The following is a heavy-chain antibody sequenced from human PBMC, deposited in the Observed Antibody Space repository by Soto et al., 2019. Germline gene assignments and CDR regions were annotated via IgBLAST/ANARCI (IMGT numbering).Heavy chain of an antibody. CDR2: IYHSGST. J-gene: IGHJ4*02. CDR1: GDSISSSKW. V-gene: IGHV4-4*02. D-gene: IGHD5-18*01. Sequence: SETLSLTCAVSGDSISSSKWWSWVRQPPGKGLEWIGEIYHSGSTNYNPSLKSRVTISVDTSKNQFSLKLSSVTAADTAVYYCARGYGGNFDYWGQGTLVTVSS. CDR3: ARGYGGNFDY.